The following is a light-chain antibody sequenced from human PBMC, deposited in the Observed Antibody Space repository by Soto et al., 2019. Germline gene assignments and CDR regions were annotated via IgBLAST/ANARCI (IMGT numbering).Light chain of an antibody. J-gene: IGKJ1*01. V-gene: IGKV3-20*01. CDR3: QQYDTSPRT. Sequence: EIVMTQSPAPLSVSPGERVTLSCRASQSVSSHLAWYQQRLGQAPRLLIYGASSRATGIPDRFSGSGSGTDFMLTISRLEPEDVAVYYCQQYDTSPRTLGQGTKVDIK. CDR2: GAS. CDR1: QSVSSH.